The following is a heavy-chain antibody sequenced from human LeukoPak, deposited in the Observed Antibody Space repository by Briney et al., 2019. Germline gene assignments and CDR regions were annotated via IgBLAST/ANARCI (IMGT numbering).Heavy chain of an antibody. J-gene: IGHJ4*02. CDR3: ARSTKGGLDY. V-gene: IGHV3-23*01. D-gene: IGHD1-26*01. CDR1: GFTFSSYA. Sequence: GGSLRLSCAASGFTFSSYAMSWVRQAPGKGLEWVSAISGSGGSTYYADSVKGRFTISRDNAKNSLYLQMNSLRAEDTAVYYCARSTKGGLDYWGQGTLVTVSS. CDR2: ISGSGGST.